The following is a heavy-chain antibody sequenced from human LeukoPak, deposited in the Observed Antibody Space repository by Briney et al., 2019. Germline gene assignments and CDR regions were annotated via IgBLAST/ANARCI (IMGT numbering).Heavy chain of an antibody. D-gene: IGHD2-2*01. CDR2: ISSNGGST. V-gene: IGHV3-64D*06. J-gene: IGHJ4*02. CDR1: GFTFRSYV. Sequence: GGSLRLSCSASGFTFRSYVMHWVRQAPGKGLEYVSAISSNGGSTYYADSVKGRFTISRDNSKNTLYLQMSSLRAEDTAVYYCVKDPSPEVVPAVMDYWGQGTLVTVSS. CDR3: VKDPSPEVVPAVMDY.